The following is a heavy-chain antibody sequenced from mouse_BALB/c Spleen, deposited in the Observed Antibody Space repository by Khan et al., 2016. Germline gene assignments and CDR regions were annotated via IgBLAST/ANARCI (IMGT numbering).Heavy chain of an antibody. V-gene: IGHV10-1*02. CDR2: IRSKSNNYAT. Sequence: EVQLVESGGGLVQPKGSLKLSCAASGFTFNTYAMNWVRQAPGKGLEWVARIRSKSNNYATYYADSVNDRFTISRDDSQSMLYLQMNNLKTEDTAMYYCVRQRLLTPYWYFDVGGAGTTGTVSS. D-gene: IGHD2-3*01. CDR3: VRQRLLTPYWYFDV. CDR1: GFTFNTYA. J-gene: IGHJ1*01.